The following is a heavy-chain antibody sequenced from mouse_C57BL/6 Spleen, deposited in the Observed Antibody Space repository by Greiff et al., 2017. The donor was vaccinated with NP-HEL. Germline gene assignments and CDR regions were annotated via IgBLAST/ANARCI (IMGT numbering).Heavy chain of an antibody. D-gene: IGHD1-1*01. J-gene: IGHJ1*03. CDR2: IDPETGGT. CDR1: GYTFTDYE. Sequence: QVQLQQSGAELVRPGASVTLSCKASGYTFTDYEMHWVKQTPVHGLEWIGAIDPETGGTAYNQKFKGKAILTADKSSSTPYMELRSLTSEDSAVYYCTRYRPITTVDWYFDVWGTGTTVTVSS. CDR3: TRYRPITTVDWYFDV. V-gene: IGHV1-15*01.